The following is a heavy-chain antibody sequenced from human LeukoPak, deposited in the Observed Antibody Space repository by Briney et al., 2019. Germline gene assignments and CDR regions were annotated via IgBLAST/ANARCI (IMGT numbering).Heavy chain of an antibody. CDR2: ISYDGSNK. V-gene: IGHV3-30*18. D-gene: IGHD5-24*01. Sequence: GGSLRLSCAASGFTFSSYGMHWVRQAPGKGLEWVAVISYDGSNKYYADSVKGRFTISRDNSKNTLYLQMNSLRAEDTAVYYCAKREMATHTWGTFDIWGQGTMVTVSS. J-gene: IGHJ3*02. CDR1: GFTFSSYG. CDR3: AKREMATHTWGTFDI.